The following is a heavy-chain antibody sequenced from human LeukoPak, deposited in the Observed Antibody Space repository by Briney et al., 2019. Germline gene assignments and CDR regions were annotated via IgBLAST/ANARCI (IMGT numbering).Heavy chain of an antibody. CDR3: ARGLDRFDY. V-gene: IGHV4-34*01. Sequence: SETLSLTCAVYGGSFSGYYWSWIRQPPGKGLEWIGEVNHSGSTNYNPSLKSRVTISVDTSKNQFSLKLSSVTAADTAVYYCARGLDRFDYWGQGTLVTVSS. CDR2: VNHSGST. J-gene: IGHJ4*02. D-gene: IGHD3/OR15-3a*01. CDR1: GGSFSGYY.